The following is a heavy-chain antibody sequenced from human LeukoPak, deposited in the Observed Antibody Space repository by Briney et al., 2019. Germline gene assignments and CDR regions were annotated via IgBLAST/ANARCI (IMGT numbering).Heavy chain of an antibody. CDR3: ARDSLVVPAATSFDY. CDR2: ISAYNGNT. V-gene: IGHV1-18*01. D-gene: IGHD2-2*01. Sequence: ASVKVSCKASGGTFSSYAISWVRQAPGQGLEWMGWISAYNGNTNYAQKLQGRVTMTTDTSTSTAYMELRSLRSDDTAVYYCARDSLVVPAATSFDYWGQGTLVTVSS. J-gene: IGHJ4*02. CDR1: GGTFSSYA.